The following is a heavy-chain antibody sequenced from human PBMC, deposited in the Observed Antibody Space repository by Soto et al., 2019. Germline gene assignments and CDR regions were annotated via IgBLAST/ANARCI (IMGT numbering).Heavy chain of an antibody. D-gene: IGHD3-3*02. Sequence: PGGSLRLSCAASGFTFSSYNMNWVRQSPGKGLEWVSYISSSGSIIYYADSVKGRFTVSRDEAKNSLYLQMNSLRVEDTAVYYCASFAVIALTGNYYGMDVWGQGTTGTGSS. CDR1: GFTFSSYN. V-gene: IGHV3-48*01. CDR2: ISSSGSII. J-gene: IGHJ6*02. CDR3: ASFAVIALTGNYYGMDV.